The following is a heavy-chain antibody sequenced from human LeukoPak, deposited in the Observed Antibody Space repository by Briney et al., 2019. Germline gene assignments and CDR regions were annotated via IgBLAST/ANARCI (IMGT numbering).Heavy chain of an antibody. D-gene: IGHD2-15*01. CDR3: ARAPGAALD. Sequence: SETLSLTCAVSGGSISSSNWWSWVRQPPGKGLEWIGEIYRSGRTNYNPSLKSRVIISVDKSKNQFSLKLSSVTAADTAVYYCARAPGAALDWGQGTLVTVSS. CDR2: IYRSGRT. V-gene: IGHV4-4*02. CDR1: GGSISSSNW. J-gene: IGHJ4*02.